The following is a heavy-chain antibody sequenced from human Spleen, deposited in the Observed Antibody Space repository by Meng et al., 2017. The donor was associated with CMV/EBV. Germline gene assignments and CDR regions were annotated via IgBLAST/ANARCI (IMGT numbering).Heavy chain of an antibody. V-gene: IGHV3-21*01. CDR2: ISSSSTYT. CDR1: GFTFSSYE. CDR3: ARDYDFWSDSAGYYFDY. D-gene: IGHD3-3*01. J-gene: IGHJ4*02. Sequence: GESLKISCAASGFTFSSYEMNWVRQAPGKGLEWVSSISSSSTYTHYADSVKGRFTISRDNAKNSLYLQMNSLRVEDTAVYYCARDYDFWSDSAGYYFDYWGQGTLVTVSS.